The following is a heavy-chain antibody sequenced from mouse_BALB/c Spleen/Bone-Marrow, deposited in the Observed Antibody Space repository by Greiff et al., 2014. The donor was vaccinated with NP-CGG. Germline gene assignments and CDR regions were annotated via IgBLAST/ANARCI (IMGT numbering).Heavy chain of an antibody. Sequence: VQLQQSGAELVKPGSSVKLSCKASGYTFTSYWMHWAKQRPGQGLEWIGEINPSNGRTNYNEKFKNKATLTVDKSSSTAYMQLSSLTSEDSAVYSCAGGNHFAYWGQGTLVTVSA. V-gene: IGHV1S81*02. D-gene: IGHD2-1*01. CDR1: GYTFTSYW. CDR2: INPSNGRT. CDR3: AGGNHFAY. J-gene: IGHJ3*01.